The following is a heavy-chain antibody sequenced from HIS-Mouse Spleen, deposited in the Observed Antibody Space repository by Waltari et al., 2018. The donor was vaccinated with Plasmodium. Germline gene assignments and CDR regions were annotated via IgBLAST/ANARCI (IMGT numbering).Heavy chain of an antibody. J-gene: IGHJ4*02. V-gene: IGHV4-34*01. CDR3: ASSGSGSYYD. CDR1: GGSFSGYY. CDR2: INHSGST. D-gene: IGHD3-10*01. Sequence: QVQLQQWGAGLLKPSETLSLTCAVYGGSFSGYYWSWIRQPPGKGLEWIGEINHSGSTNHNPAPKSRVTISVDASKNQCSLKLSSVTAADTAVYYCASSGSGSYYDWGQGTLVTVSS.